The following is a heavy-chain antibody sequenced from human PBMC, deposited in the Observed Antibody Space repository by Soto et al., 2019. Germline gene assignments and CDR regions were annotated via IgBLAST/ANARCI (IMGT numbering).Heavy chain of an antibody. J-gene: IGHJ1*01. CDR2: IWYDGSNK. Sequence: GGSLRLSCAASGFTFSSYGMHWVRQAPGKGLEWVAVIWYDGSNKYSADSVKGRFTISRDNSKNTLYLQMNSLRAEDTAVYYCARETNLPRKYADYGYFQHWGQGTLVTVSS. CDR1: GFTFSSYG. D-gene: IGHD4-17*01. CDR3: ARETNLPRKYADYGYFQH. V-gene: IGHV3-33*01.